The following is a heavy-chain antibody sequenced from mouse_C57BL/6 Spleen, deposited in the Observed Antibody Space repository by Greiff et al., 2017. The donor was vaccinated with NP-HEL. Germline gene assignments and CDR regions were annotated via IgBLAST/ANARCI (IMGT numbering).Heavy chain of an antibody. D-gene: IGHD1-1*01. CDR2: ISSGSSTI. Sequence: EVKLVESGGDLVKPGGSLKLSCAASGFTFSDYGMHWVRQAPEKGLEWVAYISSGSSTIYYADTVKGRFTISRDNAKNTLFLQMTSLRSEDTAMYYCAITTVNYAMDYWGQGTSVTVSS. CDR1: GFTFSDYG. J-gene: IGHJ4*01. V-gene: IGHV5-17*01. CDR3: AITTVNYAMDY.